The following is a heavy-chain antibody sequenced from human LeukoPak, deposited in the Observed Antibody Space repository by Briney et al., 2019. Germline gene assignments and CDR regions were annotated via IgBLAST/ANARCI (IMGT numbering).Heavy chain of an antibody. J-gene: IGHJ6*02. CDR3: AKDIVGATLGVYYGMDV. CDR1: GFTFDDYA. D-gene: IGHD1-26*01. CDR2: ISWNSGSI. V-gene: IGHV3-9*01. Sequence: GGSLRLSCAASGFTFDDYAMHWVRQAPGKGLEWGSGISWNSGSIAYADSVKGRFTISRDNAKNSLYLQMNSLRAEDTALYYCAKDIVGATLGVYYGMDVWGQGTTVTVSS.